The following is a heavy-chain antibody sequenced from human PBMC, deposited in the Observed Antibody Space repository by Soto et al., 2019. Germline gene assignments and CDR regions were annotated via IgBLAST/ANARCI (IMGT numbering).Heavy chain of an antibody. CDR2: IDPSDSYT. V-gene: IGHV5-10-1*01. Sequence: PGESLKISCKGSGYSFTSYWISWVRQMPGKGLEWMGRIDPSDSYTNCSPSFQGHVTISADKSISTAYLQWSSLKASDTAMYYCARRETGTYYYYGMDVWGQGTTVTVSS. CDR1: GYSFTSYW. D-gene: IGHD1-1*01. J-gene: IGHJ6*02. CDR3: ARRETGTYYYYGMDV.